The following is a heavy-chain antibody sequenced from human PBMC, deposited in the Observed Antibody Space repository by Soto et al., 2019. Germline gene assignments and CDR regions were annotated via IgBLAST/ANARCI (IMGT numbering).Heavy chain of an antibody. CDR2: IIPILGIA. CDR1: GGTFSSYT. D-gene: IGHD4-4*01. CDR3: ARGPLTTSEVDY. J-gene: IGHJ4*02. V-gene: IGHV1-69*02. Sequence: QVQLVQSGAEVKKPGSSVKVSCKASGGTFSSYTISWVRQAPGQGLEWMGRIIPILGIANYAQKFQGRVTITADKSTNTAYMELSSLRSEDTAVYYCARGPLTTSEVDYWGQGTLVTVSS.